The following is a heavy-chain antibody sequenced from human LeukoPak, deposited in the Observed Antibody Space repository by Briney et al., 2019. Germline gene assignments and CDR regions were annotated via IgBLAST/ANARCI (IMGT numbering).Heavy chain of an antibody. D-gene: IGHD3-22*01. Sequence: SETLSLTCTVSGASISNYYWSWIRQPAGKGLEWIGRIYISESTYYNPSLKSRVTISVDTSKNQFSLKLSSVTAADTAVYYCARESKGLYYDSSGRKRAFDYWGQGTLVTVSS. CDR2: IYISEST. J-gene: IGHJ4*02. V-gene: IGHV4-4*07. CDR1: GASISNYY. CDR3: ARESKGLYYDSSGRKRAFDY.